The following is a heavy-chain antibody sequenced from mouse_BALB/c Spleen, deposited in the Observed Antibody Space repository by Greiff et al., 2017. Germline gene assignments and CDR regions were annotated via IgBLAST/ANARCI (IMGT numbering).Heavy chain of an antibody. Sequence: EVKLVESGGGLVKPGGSLKLSCAASGFTFSSYAMSWVRQSPEKRLEWVAEISSGGSYTYYPDTVTGRFTISRDNAKNTLYLEMSSLRSEDTAMYYCARDYDRAMDYWGQGTSVTVSS. V-gene: IGHV5-9-4*01. J-gene: IGHJ4*01. CDR2: ISSGGSYT. CDR1: GFTFSSYA. CDR3: ARDYDRAMDY. D-gene: IGHD2-12*01.